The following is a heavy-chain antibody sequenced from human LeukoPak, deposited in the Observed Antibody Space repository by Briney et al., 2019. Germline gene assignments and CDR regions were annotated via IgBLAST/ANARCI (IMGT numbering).Heavy chain of an antibody. D-gene: IGHD2/OR15-2a*01. Sequence: ASVKVSCKASGYTFTGYYMHWVRQAPGQGLEWMGWINPNSGGTNYAQKLQGRVTMTTDTSTSTAYMELRSLRSDDTAVYYCARLDDDVIQGFDYWGQGTLVTVSS. J-gene: IGHJ4*02. V-gene: IGHV1-2*02. CDR2: INPNSGGT. CDR3: ARLDDDVIQGFDY. CDR1: GYTFTGYY.